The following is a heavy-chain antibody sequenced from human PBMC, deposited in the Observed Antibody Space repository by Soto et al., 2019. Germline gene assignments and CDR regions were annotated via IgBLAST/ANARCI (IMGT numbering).Heavy chain of an antibody. Sequence: QVQLVQSGAEVKKAGSSVKVSCKASGGTFSTSTISWVRQAPGQGLEWMGGITPIFGTANYAQKFQGRVTITADKSTSTAYMELSSLRSEDTAVYYCARGEYSSSSRVGQSYYYGMDVWGQGTTVTVSS. CDR3: ARGEYSSSSRVGQSYYYGMDV. CDR2: ITPIFGTA. D-gene: IGHD6-6*01. CDR1: GGTFSTST. J-gene: IGHJ6*02. V-gene: IGHV1-69*06.